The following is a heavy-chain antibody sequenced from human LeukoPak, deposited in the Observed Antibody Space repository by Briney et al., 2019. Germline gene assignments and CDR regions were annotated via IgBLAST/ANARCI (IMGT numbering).Heavy chain of an antibody. CDR1: GYTFTGYY. CDR2: IIPIFGTA. CDR3: ATSTGYSSGWYIWFDP. D-gene: IGHD6-19*01. J-gene: IGHJ5*02. Sequence: SVKVSCKASGYTFTGYYMHWVRQAPGQGLEWMGGIIPIFGTANYAQKFQGRVTITADESTSTAYMELSSLRSEDTAVYYCATSTGYSSGWYIWFDPWGQGTLVTVSS. V-gene: IGHV1-69*13.